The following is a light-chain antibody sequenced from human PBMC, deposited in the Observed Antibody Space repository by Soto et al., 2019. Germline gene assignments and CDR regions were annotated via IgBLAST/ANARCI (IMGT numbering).Light chain of an antibody. CDR1: QNFGISY. CDR3: QQYNIWPQT. J-gene: IGKJ1*01. Sequence: EIVLTQSPGTLSLSPEESATLSCRASQNFGISYLAWYQQKPGQAPRLLIYGASTRATGIPARFSGSGSGTEFTLTISSLQSEDFAVYFCQQYNIWPQTFGQGTKVDI. V-gene: IGKV3-15*01. CDR2: GAS.